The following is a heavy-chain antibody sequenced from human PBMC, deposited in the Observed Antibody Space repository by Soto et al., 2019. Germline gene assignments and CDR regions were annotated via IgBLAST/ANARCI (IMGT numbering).Heavy chain of an antibody. J-gene: IGHJ4*02. V-gene: IGHV1-69*08. D-gene: IGHD3-10*01. CDR2: IIPILGIA. CDR3: ARDPYGSAQGFDY. Sequence: QVQLVQSGAEVKKPGSSVKVSCKASGGTFSSYTISWVRQAPGQGLEWMGRIIPILGIANYAQKFQGRVTITADKSTSTAYMELSSLRSEDTAVYYCARDPYGSAQGFDYWGQGTLVTVSS. CDR1: GGTFSSYT.